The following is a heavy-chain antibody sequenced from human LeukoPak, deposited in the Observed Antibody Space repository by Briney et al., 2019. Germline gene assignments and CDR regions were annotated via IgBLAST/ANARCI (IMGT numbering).Heavy chain of an antibody. CDR2: IYYSGST. CDR1: GGSISSSSYY. Sequence: RPSETLSLTCTVSGGSISSSSYYWGWIRQPPGKGLEWIGSIYYSGSTYYNPSLKSRVTISVDTSKNQFSLNLSSVTAADTAVYYCARDLNPVSGSGIDYWGQGTLVTVSS. CDR3: ARDLNPVSGSGIDY. D-gene: IGHD3-10*01. J-gene: IGHJ4*02. V-gene: IGHV4-39*07.